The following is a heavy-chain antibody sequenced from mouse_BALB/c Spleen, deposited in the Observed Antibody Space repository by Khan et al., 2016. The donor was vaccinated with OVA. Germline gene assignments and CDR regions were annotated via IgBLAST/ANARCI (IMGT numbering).Heavy chain of an antibody. J-gene: IGHJ2*01. Sequence: QVQLKQSGAELAKPGASVKMSCKASGYTFTSYWMHWIKQRPGQGLEWIGYINPTSGYTDYNQKFKDKATITADKSNSTAYMQLSSLTTDDSAVYCYARDRIDYWGQGTALTVSS. V-gene: IGHV1-7*01. CDR2: INPTSGYT. CDR1: GYTFTSYW. CDR3: ARDRIDY.